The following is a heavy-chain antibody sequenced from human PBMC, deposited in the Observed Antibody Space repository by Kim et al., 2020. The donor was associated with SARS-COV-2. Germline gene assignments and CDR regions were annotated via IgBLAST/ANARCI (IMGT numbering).Heavy chain of an antibody. D-gene: IGHD3-10*01. CDR3: ARGSRLLLWFGELWA. J-gene: IGHJ5*02. V-gene: IGHV3-30*06. Sequence: DSVKGRFTIARDNSKNTLYLQMNSLRAEDTAVYYCARGSRLLLWFGELWAWGQGTLVTVSS.